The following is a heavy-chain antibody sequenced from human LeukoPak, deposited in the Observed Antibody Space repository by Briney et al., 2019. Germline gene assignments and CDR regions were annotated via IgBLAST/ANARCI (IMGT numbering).Heavy chain of an antibody. J-gene: IGHJ6*02. CDR3: ARDTALLWFGEYLHYYYYYGMDV. Sequence: GGSLRLSCAASGFTFSSYGMHWVRQAPGKGLEWVAFIRYDGSNKYYADSVKGRFTISRDNSKNTLYLQMNSLRAEDTAVYYCARDTALLWFGEYLHYYYYYGMDVWGQGTTVSVSS. D-gene: IGHD3-10*01. CDR1: GFTFSSYG. V-gene: IGHV3-30*02. CDR2: IRYDGSNK.